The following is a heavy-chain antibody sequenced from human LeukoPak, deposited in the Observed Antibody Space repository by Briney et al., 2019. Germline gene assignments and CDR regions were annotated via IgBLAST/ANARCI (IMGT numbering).Heavy chain of an antibody. V-gene: IGHV1-18*01. CDR3: ARENLTMIVSLNWFDP. CDR1: GYTFTSYG. CDR2: ISAYNGNT. J-gene: IGHJ5*02. Sequence: ASVKVSCKASGYTFTSYGISWVRQAPGQGLEWMGWISAYNGNTNYAQKFQGRVTITADKSTSTAYMELSSLRSEDTAVYYCARENLTMIVSLNWFDPWGQGTLVTVSS. D-gene: IGHD3-22*01.